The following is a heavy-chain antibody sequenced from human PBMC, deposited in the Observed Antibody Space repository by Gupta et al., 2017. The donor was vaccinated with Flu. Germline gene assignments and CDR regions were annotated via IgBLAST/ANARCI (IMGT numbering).Heavy chain of an antibody. CDR2: IIPSFGTA. V-gene: IGHV1-69*01. CDR1: GGTFNNYA. CDR3: ARESASGWYLNALDI. Sequence: QVQLVQSGAEVKKPGSSVKVSCKAYGGTFNNYAVTWVRQAPGQGLEWMGGIIPSFGTANYAQRFQDRVTITADESTSTAYMEMGSLTFDDTAVYFCARESASGWYLNALDIWGQGTMVTVSA. D-gene: IGHD6-19*01. J-gene: IGHJ3*02.